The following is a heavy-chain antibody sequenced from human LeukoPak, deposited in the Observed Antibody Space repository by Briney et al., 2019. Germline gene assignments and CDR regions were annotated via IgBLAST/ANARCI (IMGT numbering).Heavy chain of an antibody. CDR3: ARTRAVAGPPYYFDY. J-gene: IGHJ4*02. CDR1: GYTFTSYG. Sequence: ASVKVSCKASGYTFTSYGISWVRQAPGQGLEWMGWISAYNGNTNYAQKLQGRVTMTTDTSTSTAYMELRSLRSDDTAVYYCARTRAVAGPPYYFDYWGQGTLVTVSS. D-gene: IGHD6-19*01. CDR2: ISAYNGNT. V-gene: IGHV1-18*01.